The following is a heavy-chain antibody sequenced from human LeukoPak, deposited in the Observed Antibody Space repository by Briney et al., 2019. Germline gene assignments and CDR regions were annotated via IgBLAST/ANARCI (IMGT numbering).Heavy chain of an antibody. J-gene: IGHJ3*02. CDR2: IIPILGIA. CDR3: ARDAYSYGPDDAFDI. V-gene: IGHV1-69*04. CDR1: GGTFSSYT. D-gene: IGHD5-18*01. Sequence: SVKVSCKASGGTFSSYTISWVRQAPGQGLKWMGRIIPILGIANYAQKFQGRVTITADKSTSTAYMELSSLRSEDTAVYYCARDAYSYGPDDAFDIWGQGTMVTVSS.